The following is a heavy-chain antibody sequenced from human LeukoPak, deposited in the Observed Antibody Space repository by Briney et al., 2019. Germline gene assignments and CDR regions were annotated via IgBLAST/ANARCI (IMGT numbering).Heavy chain of an antibody. J-gene: IGHJ4*02. CDR1: GFTFSSYS. D-gene: IGHD3-22*01. Sequence: NPGGSLRLSCAASGFTFSSYSMNWVRQAPGKGLEWVSSISSSSSYIYYADSVKGRSTISSDKAKNSLYLQMNSLRAEDTAVYYCASFYDSSGYYYGRAGFFDYWGQGTLVTVSS. CDR2: ISSSSSYI. V-gene: IGHV3-21*01. CDR3: ASFYDSSGYYYGRAGFFDY.